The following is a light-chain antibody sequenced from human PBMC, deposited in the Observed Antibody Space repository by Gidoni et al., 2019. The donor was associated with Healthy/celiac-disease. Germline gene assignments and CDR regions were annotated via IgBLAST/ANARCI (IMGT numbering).Light chain of an antibody. CDR1: SSDVGGYNY. CDR3: CSYAGSRMV. Sequence: QSALTQPRSVSGSPGQSVTISCTGTSSDVGGYNYVSWYQQHPGTAPKLMIYDVSKRPSGVPDRFSGSKSGNTASLTISGLQAEDEADYYCCSYAGSRMVFGGGTKPTVL. CDR2: DVS. J-gene: IGLJ2*01. V-gene: IGLV2-11*01.